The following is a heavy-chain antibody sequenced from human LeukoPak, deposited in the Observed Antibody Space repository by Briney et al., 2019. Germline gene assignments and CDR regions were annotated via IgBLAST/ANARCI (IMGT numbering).Heavy chain of an antibody. D-gene: IGHD4-11*01. Sequence: PSETLSLTCTVSGGSISSYYWSWIRQPAGKGLEWIGRIYTSGSTNYNPSLKSRVTISVDTSKNQFSLKLSSVTAADTAVYYCARDMYSNYFYGMDVWGQGTTVTVSS. CDR2: IYTSGST. CDR3: ARDMYSNYFYGMDV. J-gene: IGHJ6*02. V-gene: IGHV4-4*07. CDR1: GGSISSYY.